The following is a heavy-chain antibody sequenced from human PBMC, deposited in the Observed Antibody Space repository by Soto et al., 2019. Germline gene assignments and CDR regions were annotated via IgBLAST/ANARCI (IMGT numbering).Heavy chain of an antibody. D-gene: IGHD3-22*01. CDR3: ARDRLRGYDSSGFYS. Sequence: QVQLVQSGAELRKPGASVKVSCQAYGYRFSSYGVHWLRQAPGQGLEWMGWIDPNNGNRNYAQKFEDRLSMTTATSTNTIYMERKSLKSDYTAIYYCARDRLRGYDSSGFYSWGQGTLVTVSS. J-gene: IGHJ4*02. CDR2: IDPNNGNR. V-gene: IGHV1-18*01. CDR1: GYRFSSYG.